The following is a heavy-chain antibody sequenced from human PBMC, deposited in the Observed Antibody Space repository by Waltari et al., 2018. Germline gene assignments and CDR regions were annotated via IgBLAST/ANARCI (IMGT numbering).Heavy chain of an antibody. CDR2: MNPNSGNT. V-gene: IGHV1-8*03. J-gene: IGHJ4*02. Sequence: QVQLVQSGAEVKKPGASVKVSCQASGYTFTSYALHWVRQAPGQGLEWMGWMNPNSGNTGYAQKFQGRVTITRNTSISTAYMELSSLRSEDTAVYYCAREKQGAFDSWGQGTLVTVSS. CDR1: GYTFTSYA. CDR3: AREKQGAFDS. D-gene: IGHD1-26*01.